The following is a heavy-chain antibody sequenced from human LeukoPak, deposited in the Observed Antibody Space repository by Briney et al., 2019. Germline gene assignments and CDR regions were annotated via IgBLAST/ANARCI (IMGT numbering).Heavy chain of an antibody. CDR1: GFTFSSYA. Sequence: GGSLRLSCVASGFTFSSYAMHWVRQTPGKGLEYVSGINSNGGSTHYANSVKGRFTISRDNSKHTLYLQMNSLRAEDTAVYYCAKDGSGGSCYSDWGQGTLVTVSS. D-gene: IGHD2-15*01. V-gene: IGHV3-64*01. CDR2: INSNGGST. CDR3: AKDGSGGSCYSD. J-gene: IGHJ4*02.